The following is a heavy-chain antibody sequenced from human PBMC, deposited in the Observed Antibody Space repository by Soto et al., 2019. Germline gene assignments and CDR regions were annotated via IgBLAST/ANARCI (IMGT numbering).Heavy chain of an antibody. D-gene: IGHD4-17*01. CDR3: ARDLFDGDYYYYYGMDV. CDR2: IKGDGSSL. V-gene: IGHV3-74*01. CDR1: GFTFSTYW. Sequence: GGALRLSCVASGFTFSTYWMHWVRQVPGKGLVWVSRIKGDGSSLSYADSVKGRFTISRDNVENTVYLQMGSLRADDTAVYYCARDLFDGDYYYYYGMDVWGQGTTVTVSS. J-gene: IGHJ6*02.